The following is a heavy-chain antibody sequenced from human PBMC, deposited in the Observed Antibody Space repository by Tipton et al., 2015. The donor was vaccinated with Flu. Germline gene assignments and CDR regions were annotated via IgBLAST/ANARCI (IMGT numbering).Heavy chain of an antibody. CDR1: GGSISNYY. D-gene: IGHD6-6*01. Sequence: TLSLTCTVSGGSISNYYWSWIRQPPGKGLEWIGYIYYSGSTNYNPSLKSRVTISVDTSKNQFSLKLISVTAADTAVYYCARDGAAARRSRSFDIWGQGAMVTVSS. CDR2: IYYSGST. CDR3: ARDGAAARRSRSFDI. V-gene: IGHV4-59*01. J-gene: IGHJ3*02.